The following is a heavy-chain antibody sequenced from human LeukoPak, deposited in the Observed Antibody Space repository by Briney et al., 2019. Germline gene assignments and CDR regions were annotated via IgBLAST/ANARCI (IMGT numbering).Heavy chain of an antibody. V-gene: IGHV3-30*03. D-gene: IGHD3-16*01. CDR2: IGREGRAK. CDR3: AREATWGNWYFDL. Sequence: GGSLRLSCAASGFTFSSHGMHWVRHAPGKGLGWVAVIGREGRAKYYADSVKGRFPLSRDNSINTLYLEMNSLRDEDTAVYYCAREATWGNWYFDLWGRGTLVTVSS. CDR1: GFTFSSHG. J-gene: IGHJ2*01.